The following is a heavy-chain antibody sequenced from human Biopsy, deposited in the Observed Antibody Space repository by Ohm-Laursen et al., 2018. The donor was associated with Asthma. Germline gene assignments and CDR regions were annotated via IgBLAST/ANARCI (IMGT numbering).Heavy chain of an antibody. V-gene: IGHV3-30*18. CDR1: GFTFRNFG. J-gene: IGHJ4*02. Sequence: RSLRLSCAVSGFTFRNFGTHWVRQAPGKGLGWVAVISFDGTNRNYTDSVKGRFTISRDNSRNTLHLEMNSLRAEDTAVYFCAKEVFPGWELRRGPDSWGQGTLVTVSS. D-gene: IGHD1-26*01. CDR2: ISFDGTNR. CDR3: AKEVFPGWELRRGPDS.